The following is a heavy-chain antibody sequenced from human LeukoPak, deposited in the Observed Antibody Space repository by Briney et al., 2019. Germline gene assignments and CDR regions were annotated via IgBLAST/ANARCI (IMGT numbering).Heavy chain of an antibody. Sequence: GGSLRLSCAASGFTFSSYAMSWVRQAPGKGLEWVSAISDDGSDTKYAESVKGRFTISRDNSKNTLYLQMNSLRAEDTAVYYCAKQVVGDPYFQHWGQGTLVTVSS. D-gene: IGHD1-26*01. CDR2: ISDDGSDT. V-gene: IGHV3-23*01. CDR3: AKQVVGDPYFQH. J-gene: IGHJ1*01. CDR1: GFTFSSYA.